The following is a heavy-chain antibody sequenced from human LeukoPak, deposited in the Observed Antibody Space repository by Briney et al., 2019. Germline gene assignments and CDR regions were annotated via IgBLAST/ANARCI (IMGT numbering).Heavy chain of an antibody. D-gene: IGHD5-18*01. V-gene: IGHV3-48*04. CDR3: ASEYSYVFYYFDY. J-gene: IGHJ4*02. CDR1: GFTFSSYS. CDR2: ISSSSSTI. Sequence: PGGSLRLSCAASGFTFSSYSMNWVRQAPGKGLEWVSYISSSSSTIYYADSVKGRFTISRDNAKNSLYLQMNSLRAEDTAVYYCASEYSYVFYYFDYWGQGTLVTVSS.